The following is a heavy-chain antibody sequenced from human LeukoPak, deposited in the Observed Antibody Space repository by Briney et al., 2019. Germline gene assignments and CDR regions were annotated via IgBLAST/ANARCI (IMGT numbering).Heavy chain of an antibody. CDR1: GGSFSGYY. Sequence: PSETLSLTCAVYGGSFSGYYWSWIRQPPGKGLEWIGEINHSGSTNYNPSLKSRVTISVDTSKNQFSLKLRSVTAADTAVYYCARRIPSSNFDCWGQGTLVTVSS. D-gene: IGHD2-2*01. CDR2: INHSGST. V-gene: IGHV4-34*01. CDR3: ARRIPSSNFDC. J-gene: IGHJ4*02.